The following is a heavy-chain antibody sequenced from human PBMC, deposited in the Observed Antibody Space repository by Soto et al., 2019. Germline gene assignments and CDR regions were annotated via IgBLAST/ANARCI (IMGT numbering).Heavy chain of an antibody. Sequence: GGSLRLSCAASGFTFSSYSMNWVRQAPGKGLEWVSYISSSSSTIYYADSVKGRFTIPRDNAKNSLYLQMNSLRAEDTAVYYCARDRYDFWSGYNWFDPWGQGTLVTVSS. D-gene: IGHD3-3*01. CDR3: ARDRYDFWSGYNWFDP. J-gene: IGHJ5*02. CDR2: ISSSSSTI. CDR1: GFTFSSYS. V-gene: IGHV3-48*01.